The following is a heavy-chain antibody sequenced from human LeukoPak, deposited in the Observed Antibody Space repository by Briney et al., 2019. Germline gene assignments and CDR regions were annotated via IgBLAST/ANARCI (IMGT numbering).Heavy chain of an antibody. CDR1: GFTFSSYW. J-gene: IGHJ4*02. CDR3: AKGGRGNGEVY. CDR2: IKQDGSEK. Sequence: AGGSLRLSCAVSGFTFSSYWMNWVRQAPGKGLEWVANIKQDGSEKNYVDSVKGRFTISRDNAKSSLFLQMNDPRAEDTAVYYCAKGGRGNGEVYWGQGTLVTVSS. D-gene: IGHD2-8*01. V-gene: IGHV3-7*01.